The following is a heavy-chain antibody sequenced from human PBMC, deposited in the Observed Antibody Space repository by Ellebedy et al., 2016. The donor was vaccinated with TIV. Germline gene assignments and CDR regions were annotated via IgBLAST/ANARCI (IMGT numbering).Heavy chain of an antibody. V-gene: IGHV3-23*01. CDR1: GFTFSSYA. J-gene: IGHJ6*03. CDR2: ISGSGGST. CDR3: AKVGIVGAVYYYYYMDV. Sequence: GGSLRLXXAASGFTFSSYAMSWVRQAPGKGLEWVSAISGSGGSTYYADSVKGRFTISRDNSKNTLYLQMNSLRAEDTAVYYCAKVGIVGAVYYYYYMDVWGKGTTVTVSS. D-gene: IGHD1-26*01.